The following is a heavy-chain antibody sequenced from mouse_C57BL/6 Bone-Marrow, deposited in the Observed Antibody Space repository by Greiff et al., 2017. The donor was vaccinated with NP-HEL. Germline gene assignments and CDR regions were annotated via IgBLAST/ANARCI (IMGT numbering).Heavy chain of an antibody. CDR2: IYPSDSET. V-gene: IGHV1-61*01. J-gene: IGHJ3*01. CDR3: ARWREAWFAY. CDR1: GYTFTSYW. Sequence: QVQLQQPGAELVRPGSSVKLSCKASGYTFTSYWMDWVKQRPGQGLEWIGNIYPSDSETHYNQKFKDKATLTVDKSSSTAYMQLSSLTSEDSAVYYCARWREAWFAYWGQGTLVTVSA.